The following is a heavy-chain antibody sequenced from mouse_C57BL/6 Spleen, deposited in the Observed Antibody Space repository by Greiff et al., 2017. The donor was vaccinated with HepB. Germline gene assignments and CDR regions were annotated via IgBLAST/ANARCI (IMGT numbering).Heavy chain of an antibody. CDR2: IYPGSGNT. V-gene: IGHV1-76*01. D-gene: IGHD2-4*01. J-gene: IGHJ2*01. Sequence: QVQLQQSGAELVRPGASVKLSCKASGYTFTDYYINWVKQRPGQGLEWIARIYPGSGNTYYNEKFKGKATLTAEKSSSTAYMQLSSLTSEDSAVYFCAREGLRRLGDYWGQGTTLTVSS. CDR1: GYTFTDYY. CDR3: AREGLRRLGDY.